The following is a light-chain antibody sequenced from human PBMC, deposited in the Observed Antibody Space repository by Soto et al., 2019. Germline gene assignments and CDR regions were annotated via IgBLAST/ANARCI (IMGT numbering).Light chain of an antibody. Sequence: AIRMTQSPSSLSASTGDSVTITCRASQGISSNLAWYQQKPAKAPKLLIYAASTVKRGVPSRFSGSGSGTDFTLTISCLQSEDFATYYCQQYYSYPQTFGQGTKVEIK. J-gene: IGKJ1*01. V-gene: IGKV1-8*01. CDR1: QGISSN. CDR3: QQYYSYPQT. CDR2: AAS.